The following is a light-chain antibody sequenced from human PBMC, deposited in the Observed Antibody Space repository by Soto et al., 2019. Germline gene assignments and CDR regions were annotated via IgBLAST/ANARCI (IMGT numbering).Light chain of an antibody. CDR1: NIESKS. J-gene: IGLJ2*01. V-gene: IGLV3-21*04. CDR2: YDR. CDR3: QVWDSSSDHTV. Sequence: SYELTQPPSVPVAPGKTAKITCGGNNIESKSVHWYQQKSGQAPVQVIYYDRERPSGIPERFSGSNSGNTATLTISRVEAGDEADYYCQVWDSSSDHTVFGGGTQLTVL.